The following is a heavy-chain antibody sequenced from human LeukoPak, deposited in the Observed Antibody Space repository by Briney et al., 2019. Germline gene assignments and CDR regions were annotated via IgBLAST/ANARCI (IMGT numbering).Heavy chain of an antibody. Sequence: GGSLRLSCAASAFTFSTYWMSWVRQAPGKGLEWVANIKADGSLKYYVVSVKGRFTISRDNAKNSMYLQMNSLRVEDTAFYYCARIAYCGDDCLNAFDIWGQGTMVTVSS. J-gene: IGHJ3*02. V-gene: IGHV3-7*01. CDR3: ARIAYCGDDCLNAFDI. D-gene: IGHD2-21*02. CDR1: AFTFSTYW. CDR2: IKADGSLK.